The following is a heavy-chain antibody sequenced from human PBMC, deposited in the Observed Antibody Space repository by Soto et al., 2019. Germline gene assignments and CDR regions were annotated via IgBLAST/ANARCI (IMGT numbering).Heavy chain of an antibody. Sequence: SETLSLTCTVSGGSISSGGYYWSWIRQHPGKGLEWIGYIYYSGSTYYNPSLKSRVTISVDTSKNQFSLKLSSVTAADTAVYYCARDAIYDILTGYGGGAFDIWGQGTMVTVSS. CDR1: GGSISSGGYY. CDR2: IYYSGST. V-gene: IGHV4-31*03. J-gene: IGHJ3*02. CDR3: ARDAIYDILTGYGGGAFDI. D-gene: IGHD3-9*01.